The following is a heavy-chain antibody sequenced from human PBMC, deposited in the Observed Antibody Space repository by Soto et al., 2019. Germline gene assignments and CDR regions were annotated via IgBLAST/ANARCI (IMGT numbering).Heavy chain of an antibody. CDR1: GFTFSSYP. Sequence: EVQLLESGGGLAQPGGSLRLSCAASGFTFSSYPMSWVRQAPGKGLEWVSGIVSSGGITYYADSVKGRFTISRDNSKNTLYMQMNSLRAEDPAVYYCAKNSAATIRVGYDYWGQGTMVTVSS. D-gene: IGHD5-12*01. V-gene: IGHV3-23*01. J-gene: IGHJ4*02. CDR3: AKNSAATIRVGYDY. CDR2: IVSSGGIT.